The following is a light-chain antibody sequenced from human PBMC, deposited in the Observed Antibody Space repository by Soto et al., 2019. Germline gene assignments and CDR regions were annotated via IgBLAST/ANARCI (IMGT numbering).Light chain of an antibody. CDR3: QQYYSYPQT. CDR2: AAS. V-gene: IGKV1-8*01. J-gene: IGKJ2*01. Sequence: AIRMTQSPSSFSASTGDRVTITCRASQGISSYFAWYQQKPGKAPKLLIYAASTLQSGVPSRFSGSGSGTDFTLTISCLQSEDFATYYCQQYYSYPQTFGQGTKLEIK. CDR1: QGISSY.